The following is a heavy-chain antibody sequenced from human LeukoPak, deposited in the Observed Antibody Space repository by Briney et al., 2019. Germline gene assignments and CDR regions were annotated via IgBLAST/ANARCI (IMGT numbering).Heavy chain of an antibody. CDR2: IIPIFGTA. D-gene: IGHD2-8*01. J-gene: IGHJ3*02. CDR3: AREYAVSGDAFDI. V-gene: IGHV1-69*13. CDR1: GGTFSSYA. Sequence: ASVKVSCKASGGTFSSYAISLVRQAPGQGLEWMGGIIPIFGTANYAQKFQGRVTITADESTSTAYMELSSLRSEDTAVYYCAREYAVSGDAFDIWGQGTMVTVSS.